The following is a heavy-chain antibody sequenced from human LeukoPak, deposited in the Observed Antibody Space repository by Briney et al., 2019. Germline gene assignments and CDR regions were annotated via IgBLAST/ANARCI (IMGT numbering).Heavy chain of an antibody. CDR2: ISYDGSNK. V-gene: IGHV3-30-3*01. Sequence: QPGGSLRLSCAASGFTFSSYAMHWVRQAPGKGLEWVAVISYDGSNKYYADSVKGRFTISRDNSKNTLYLQMNSLRAEDTAVYYCARGLGSSWYDPLGYWGQGTLVTVSS. D-gene: IGHD6-13*01. J-gene: IGHJ4*02. CDR3: ARGLGSSWYDPLGY. CDR1: GFTFSSYA.